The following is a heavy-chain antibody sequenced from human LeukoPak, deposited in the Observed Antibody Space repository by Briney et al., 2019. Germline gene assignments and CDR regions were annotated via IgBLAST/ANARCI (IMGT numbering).Heavy chain of an antibody. J-gene: IGHJ4*02. D-gene: IGHD3-10*01. CDR1: GFTFSSYA. CDR3: AKARYYYGSGSYLDY. Sequence: GRSLRLSCAASGFTFSSYAMSWVRQAPGKGLEWVSTISGSGGSTYYADSVKGRFTISRDNSKNTLYLQMNSLRAEDTAVYYCAKARYYYGSGSYLDYWGQGTLVTVSS. V-gene: IGHV3-23*01. CDR2: ISGSGGST.